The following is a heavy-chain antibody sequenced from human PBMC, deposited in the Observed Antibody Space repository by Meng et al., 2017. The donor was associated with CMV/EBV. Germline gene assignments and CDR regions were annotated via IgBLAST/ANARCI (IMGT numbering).Heavy chain of an antibody. CDR3: AKGTISLTRRGVPYSSSSSRSSNYYYYGMDV. J-gene: IGHJ6*02. Sequence: SETLSLTCTVSGGSVSSGSYYWSWIRQPPGKGLEWIGYIYYSGSTNYNPSLKSRVTISVDTSKNQFSLKLSSVTAADTAVYYCAKGTISLTRRGVPYSSSSSRSSNYYYYGMDVWGQGTTVTVSS. CDR1: GGSVSSGSYY. V-gene: IGHV4-61*01. CDR2: IYYSGST. D-gene: IGHD6-6*01.